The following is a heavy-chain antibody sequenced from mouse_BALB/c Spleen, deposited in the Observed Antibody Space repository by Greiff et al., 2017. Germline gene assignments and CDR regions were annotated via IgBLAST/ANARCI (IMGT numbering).Heavy chain of an antibody. D-gene: IGHD1-1*01. Sequence: VQLQQSGPELVKPGASVKMSCKASGYTFTSYVMHWVKQKPGQGLEWIGYINPYNDGTKYNEKFKGKATLTSDKSSSTAYMELSSLTSEDSAVDYCARRGNYGSPYFDYWGQGTTLTVSS. CDR3: ARRGNYGSPYFDY. J-gene: IGHJ2*01. V-gene: IGHV1-14*01. CDR1: GYTFTSYV. CDR2: INPYNDGT.